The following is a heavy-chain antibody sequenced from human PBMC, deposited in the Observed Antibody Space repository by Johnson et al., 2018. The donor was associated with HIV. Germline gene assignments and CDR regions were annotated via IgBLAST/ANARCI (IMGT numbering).Heavy chain of an antibody. J-gene: IGHJ3*02. CDR1: AFSFSKYA. CDR2: ITGSGVTT. Sequence: QLVESGGGLVQPGQSLRLSCAASAFSFSKYAMTWVRQAPGKGLEWVSSITGSGVTTYYTNSVKGRFTISRDNSKLFLQMNSLRAEDTAVYYCATIMSYYGRGAFDIWGQGTVVTVSS. V-gene: IGHV3-23*04. D-gene: IGHD3-10*01. CDR3: ATIMSYYGRGAFDI.